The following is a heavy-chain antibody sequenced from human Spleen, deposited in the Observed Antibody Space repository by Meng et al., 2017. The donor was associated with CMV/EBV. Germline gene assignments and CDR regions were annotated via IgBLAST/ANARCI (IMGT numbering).Heavy chain of an antibody. Sequence: ASVKVSCKASGYTFTAYYIHWIRQAPGQGLEWMGWINPNSGATNYAQKVQGRVTLTKYTSISTAYMEMSGLRSDDTAVYYCARDYRASYFARAHDIWGQGTMVTVSS. CDR2: INPNSGAT. CDR1: GYTFTAYY. V-gene: IGHV1-2*02. J-gene: IGHJ3*02. CDR3: ARDYRASYFARAHDI. D-gene: IGHD1-26*01.